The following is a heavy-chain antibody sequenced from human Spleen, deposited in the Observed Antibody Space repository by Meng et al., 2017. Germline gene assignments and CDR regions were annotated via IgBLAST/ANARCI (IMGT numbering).Heavy chain of an antibody. J-gene: IGHJ4*02. V-gene: IGHV3-52*01. Sequence: RGSLRLSCAASGFTLSSSWMHWVCQAPEKGLEWVADIKCDGSEKYYVDSVKGRLTISRDNAKNSLYLQMNSLRAEDTAVYYCAREDIAARRGDDYWGQGTLVTVSS. CDR2: IKCDGSEK. CDR1: GFTLSSSW. CDR3: AREDIAARRGDDY. D-gene: IGHD6-6*01.